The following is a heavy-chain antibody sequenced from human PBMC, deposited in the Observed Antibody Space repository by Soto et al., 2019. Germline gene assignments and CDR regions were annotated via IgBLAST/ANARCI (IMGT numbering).Heavy chain of an antibody. CDR3: AGGGPEYQLLYGWFDS. V-gene: IGHV1-69*13. CDR1: GGTFSSYA. CDR2: IIPVFGPA. Sequence: SVKVSCKASGGTFSSYAISWLRQSPGQGLEWMGGIIPVFGPANYAQKFQGRVTITADESTSTAYMELSSLRSEDTAVYYCAGGGPEYQLLYGWFDSWGQGTLVTVSS. D-gene: IGHD2-2*02. J-gene: IGHJ5*01.